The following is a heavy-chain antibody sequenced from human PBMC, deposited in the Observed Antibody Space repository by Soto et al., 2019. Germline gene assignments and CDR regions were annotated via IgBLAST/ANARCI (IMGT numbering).Heavy chain of an antibody. CDR2: IISKANNYAT. J-gene: IGHJ2*01. V-gene: IGHV3-73*01. CDR3: TRGDYGDNAGWYFDL. Sequence: EVQLVESGGGLVQPGGSLKLSCAASGFSFSGSAMHWVRQASGKGLEWVGRIISKANNYATAYAASVKGRFTISRDDSKNTAYLQMNSLKTEDTAVYYCTRGDYGDNAGWYFDLWGRGTLVTVSS. CDR1: GFSFSGSA. D-gene: IGHD4-17*01.